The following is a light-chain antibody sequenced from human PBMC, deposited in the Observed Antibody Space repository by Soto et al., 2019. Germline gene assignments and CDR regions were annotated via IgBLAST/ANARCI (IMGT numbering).Light chain of an antibody. V-gene: IGKV1-5*01. CDR1: QSISSW. CDR3: QQYSSYSGT. CDR2: DAS. Sequence: DIQMTQSPSTLSASVGDRVTITCRASQSISSWLAWYQQKPGKDPNLLIYDASSLESGVPSRFSGSGSGTEFTLTISSLQPDDFATYYCQQYSSYSGTFGQGTKVEIK. J-gene: IGKJ1*01.